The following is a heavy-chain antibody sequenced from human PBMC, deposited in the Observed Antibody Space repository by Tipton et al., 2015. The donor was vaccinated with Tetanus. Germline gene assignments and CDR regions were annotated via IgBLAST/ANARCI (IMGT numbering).Heavy chain of an antibody. D-gene: IGHD2-2*01. Sequence: TLSLTCTVSGDSIDGGFKNWGWIRQQPGEGLEWIGYIDYRGNTYYNPSLRRRVTFSFDTSENQFSLKLTSVTAADTAVYYCASDPALMGNFDYWGQGTPVTVSS. CDR1: GDSIDGGFKN. CDR3: ASDPALMGNFDY. V-gene: IGHV4-31*03. CDR2: IDYRGNT. J-gene: IGHJ4*02.